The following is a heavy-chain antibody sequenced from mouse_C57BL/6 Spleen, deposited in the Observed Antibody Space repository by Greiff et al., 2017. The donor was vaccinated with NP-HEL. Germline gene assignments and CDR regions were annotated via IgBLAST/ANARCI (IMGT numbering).Heavy chain of an antibody. V-gene: IGHV1-82*01. CDR2: IYPGDGDT. CDR3: ARHWDFDY. CDR1: GYAFSSSW. D-gene: IGHD4-1*01. Sequence: QVHVKQSGPELVKPGASVKISCKASGYAFSSSWMNWVKQRPGKGLEWIGRIYPGDGDTNYNGKFKGKATLTADKSSSTAYMQLSSLTSEDSAVYFCARHWDFDYWGQGTTLTVSS. J-gene: IGHJ2*01.